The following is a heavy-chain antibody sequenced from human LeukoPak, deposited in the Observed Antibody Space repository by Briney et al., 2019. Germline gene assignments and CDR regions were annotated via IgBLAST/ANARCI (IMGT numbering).Heavy chain of an antibody. CDR3: ARGSKEVLFTRDHYMDV. CDR2: ISSSSSTI. CDR1: GFTFSSYS. Sequence: GGSLRLSCAASGFTFSSYSMVWVRQAPGKGLEWVSYISSSSSTIYYADSVKGRFTISRDNAKNSLYLQMNSLRAEDTAVYYCARGSKEVLFTRDHYMDVWGKGTTVTISS. V-gene: IGHV3-48*01. D-gene: IGHD3-3*01. J-gene: IGHJ6*03.